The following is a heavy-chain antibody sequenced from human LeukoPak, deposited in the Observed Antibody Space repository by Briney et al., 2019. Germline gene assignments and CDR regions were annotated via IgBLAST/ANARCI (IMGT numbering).Heavy chain of an antibody. V-gene: IGHV3-30-3*01. J-gene: IGHJ6*03. D-gene: IGHD3-10*01. CDR2: ISYDGSNK. CDR3: ARDFGSGSYYKYYYMDV. Sequence: GGSLRLSCAASGFTFSSYAMHWVRQAPGKGLEWVAVISYDGSNKYYADSVKGRFTISRDNSKNTLYLQMNSLRAEDTAVYYCARDFGSGSYYKYYYMDVWGKGTTVTVSS. CDR1: GFTFSSYA.